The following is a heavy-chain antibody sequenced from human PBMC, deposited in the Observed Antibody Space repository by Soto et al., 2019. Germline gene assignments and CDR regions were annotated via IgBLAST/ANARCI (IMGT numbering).Heavy chain of an antibody. J-gene: IGHJ4*02. V-gene: IGHV3-23*01. CDR1: GFTFSSYA. CDR2: ISGGGETT. D-gene: IGHD3-10*01. CDR3: AFSSGSGSYYFDY. Sequence: EVQLLESGGGLVQPGGSLRLSCAASGFTFSSYAMWWVRQAPGKGLECVSAISGGGETTYYADSVKGRFTISRDNYKNTLYLQMNILRAEDTAVSYCAFSSGSGSYYFDYWGQGTLVTVSS.